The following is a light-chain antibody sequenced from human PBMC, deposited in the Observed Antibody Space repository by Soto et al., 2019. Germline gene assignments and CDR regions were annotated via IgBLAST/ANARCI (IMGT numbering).Light chain of an antibody. V-gene: IGLV2-11*01. J-gene: IGLJ2*01. Sequence: QSLLTQPRSVFGSPGQSVTISCTGTSSDVGGYNYVSWYQQHPGKAPKLMIYDVSKRPSGVPDRFSGSKSGNTASLTISGLQAEDEADYYCCSYAGSYTLVFGGGTKVTVL. CDR3: CSYAGSYTLV. CDR2: DVS. CDR1: SSDVGGYNY.